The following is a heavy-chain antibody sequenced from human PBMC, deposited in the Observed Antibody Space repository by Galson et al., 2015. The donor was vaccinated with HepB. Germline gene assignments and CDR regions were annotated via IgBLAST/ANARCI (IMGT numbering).Heavy chain of an antibody. Sequence: SVKVSCKASGYTFTSYYMHWVRQAPGQGLEWMGIINPSGGSTSYAQKFQGRVTMTRDTSTSTVYMELSSLRSEDTAVYYCARDLGYYYDSSGYYYGDYWGQGTLVTVSS. CDR2: INPSGGST. V-gene: IGHV1-46*01. D-gene: IGHD3-22*01. J-gene: IGHJ4*02. CDR3: ARDLGYYYDSSGYYYGDY. CDR1: GYTFTSYY.